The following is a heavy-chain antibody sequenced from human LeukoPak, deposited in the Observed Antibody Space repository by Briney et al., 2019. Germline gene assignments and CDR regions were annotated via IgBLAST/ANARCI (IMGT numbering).Heavy chain of an antibody. Sequence: GASVKVSCKASGYTFTSYGISWVRQAPGQGLEWMGWISAYNGNTNYAQKLQGRVTMTTDTSTSTAYMELRSLRSDDTAVYYCARDRRNTDILVPAAIVWFDLWGQGTLVTVSS. V-gene: IGHV1-18*01. CDR1: GYTFTSYG. J-gene: IGHJ5*02. CDR3: ARDRRNTDILVPAAIVWFDL. CDR2: ISAYNGNT. D-gene: IGHD2-2*01.